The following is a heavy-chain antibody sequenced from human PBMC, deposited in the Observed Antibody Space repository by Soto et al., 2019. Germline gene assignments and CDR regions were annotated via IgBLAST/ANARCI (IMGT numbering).Heavy chain of an antibody. D-gene: IGHD6-19*01. Sequence: QVRLVESGGGVVQPGRSLRLSCTACGYILSIYSMYWLRESPGKGVEGVGFISRDGINKHYADSVKGRVTVSRDNSNHSLDLQLNSLRGEDTAMYYCARDMYSSDYFVKWFEPWGQGTLVTVSS. V-gene: IGHV3-30-3*01. CDR2: ISRDGINK. CDR1: GYILSIYS. CDR3: ARDMYSSDYFVKWFEP. J-gene: IGHJ5*02.